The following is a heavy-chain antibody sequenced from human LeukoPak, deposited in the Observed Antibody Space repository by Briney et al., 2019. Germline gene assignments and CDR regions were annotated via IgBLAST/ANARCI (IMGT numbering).Heavy chain of an antibody. J-gene: IGHJ4*02. CDR2: VHLNGAT. CDR3: ARKYNGYGGWIDY. D-gene: IGHD5-12*01. CDR1: GGSIITTNW. V-gene: IGHV4-4*02. Sequence: ETLSLTCGVSGGSIITTNWWSWVRQPPGKGLEWIGEVHLNGATNYNPSLESRVSMSIDKSKNQLSLKLSSVTAADTAVYYCARKYNGYGGWIDYWAQGTLVTVSS.